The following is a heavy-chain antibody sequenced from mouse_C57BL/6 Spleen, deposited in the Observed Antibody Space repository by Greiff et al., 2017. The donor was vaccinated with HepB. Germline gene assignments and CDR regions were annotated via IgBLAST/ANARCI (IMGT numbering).Heavy chain of an antibody. CDR3: TDGTIYYGPPGFAY. Sequence: EVKLQESGGGLVQPGGSMKLSCVASGFTFSNYWMNWVRQSPEKGLEWVAQIRLKSDNYATHYAESVKGRFTISRDDSKSSVYLQMNNLRAEDTGIYYCTDGTIYYGPPGFAYWGQGTLVTVSA. CDR1: GFTFSNYW. CDR2: IRLKSDNYAT. V-gene: IGHV6-3*01. J-gene: IGHJ3*01. D-gene: IGHD2-1*01.